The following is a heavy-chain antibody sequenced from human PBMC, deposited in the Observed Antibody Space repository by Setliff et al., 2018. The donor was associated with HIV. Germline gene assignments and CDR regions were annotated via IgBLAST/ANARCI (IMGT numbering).Heavy chain of an antibody. Sequence: NPSETLSLTCTVSGGSISSSSYYWGWIRQPPGKGLEWIGSIYYSGSTYYNPSLKSRVTISVDTSKNQFSLKLSSVTAADTAVYYCAREGDVWENYFDYWGQGTLVTVSS. V-gene: IGHV4-39*07. CDR1: GGSISSSSYY. CDR2: IYYSGST. D-gene: IGHD3-16*01. J-gene: IGHJ4*02. CDR3: AREGDVWENYFDY.